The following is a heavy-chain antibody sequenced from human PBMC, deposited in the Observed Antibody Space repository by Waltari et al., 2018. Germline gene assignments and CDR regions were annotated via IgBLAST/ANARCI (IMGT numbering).Heavy chain of an antibody. D-gene: IGHD1-26*01. V-gene: IGHV1-2*02. CDR2: IIPNSGGT. Sequence: QVQLVQSGAEVKKPGASVKVSCKASGYTFTGYYIHWVRQAPGQGREGMGWIIPNSGGTNYAQKFQGRVTMTRETSISTAYMELSRLRSDDTAIYYCARDKWERNWYFDLWGRGTLVTVSS. CDR3: ARDKWERNWYFDL. J-gene: IGHJ2*01. CDR1: GYTFTGYY.